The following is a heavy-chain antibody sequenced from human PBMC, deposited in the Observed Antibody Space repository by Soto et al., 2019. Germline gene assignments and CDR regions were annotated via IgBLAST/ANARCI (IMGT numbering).Heavy chain of an antibody. Sequence: QLQLQESGPGLVKPSETLSLTCTVSGGSISSSSYYWGWTRQPPGQGLEWIGSIYYSGSTYYDPSLKHRVTISVDTYKNQFSLKPSSVTAADAAVYYCARLLGGGNYWYFDLWGRGTLVTVSS. V-gene: IGHV4-39*01. CDR3: ARLLGGGNYWYFDL. CDR1: GGSISSSSYY. CDR2: IYYSGST. D-gene: IGHD2-15*01. J-gene: IGHJ2*01.